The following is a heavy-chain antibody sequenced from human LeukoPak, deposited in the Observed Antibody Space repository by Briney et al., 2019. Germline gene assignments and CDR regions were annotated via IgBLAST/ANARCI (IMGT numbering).Heavy chain of an antibody. Sequence: GGSLRLSCAASGFTFSSYAMSWVRQAPGKGLEWVSVISGNGGSTYYADSVKGRFTISRDNSKNTLYLLMNSLRAEDTAVYYSAKPAKAPLGGYDFWSGYYENFDYWGQGTLVTVSS. V-gene: IGHV3-23*01. J-gene: IGHJ4*02. CDR1: GFTFSSYA. CDR3: AKPAKAPLGGYDFWSGYYENFDY. D-gene: IGHD3-3*01. CDR2: ISGNGGST.